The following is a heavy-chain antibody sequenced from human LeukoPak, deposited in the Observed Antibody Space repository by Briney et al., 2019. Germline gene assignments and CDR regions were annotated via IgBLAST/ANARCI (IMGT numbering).Heavy chain of an antibody. CDR3: ARASPLPLEWLFTSQDDAFDI. D-gene: IGHD3-3*01. CDR1: GGSISSYY. J-gene: IGHJ3*02. CDR2: IYYSGST. Sequence: SETLSLTCTVSGGSISSYYWSWIRQPPGKGLEWIGYIYYSGSTNYNPSLKSRVTISVDTSKNQFSLKLSSVTAADTAVYYCARASPLPLEWLFTSQDDAFDIWGQRTMVTVSS. V-gene: IGHV4-59*01.